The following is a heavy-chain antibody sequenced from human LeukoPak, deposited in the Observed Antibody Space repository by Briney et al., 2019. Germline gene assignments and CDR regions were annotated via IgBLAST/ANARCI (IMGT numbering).Heavy chain of an antibody. CDR2: ISGSGGST. V-gene: IGHV3-23*01. CDR1: GFTFSSYA. J-gene: IGHJ1*01. Sequence: GGSLRLSCAASGFTFSSYAMSWVRQAPGKGLEWVSAISGSGGSTYYADSVKGRFTISRDNAENSLYLQMNSLRADDTAKYYCARESRSVVTRYFQHWGQGTLVTVSS. D-gene: IGHD4-23*01. CDR3: ARESRSVVTRYFQH.